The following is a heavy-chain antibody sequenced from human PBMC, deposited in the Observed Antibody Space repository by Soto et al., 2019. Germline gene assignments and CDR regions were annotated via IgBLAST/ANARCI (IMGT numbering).Heavy chain of an antibody. CDR1: GYSFTSYY. D-gene: IGHD4-17*01. J-gene: IGHJ4*02. Sequence: ASVKVSCKASGYSFTSYYLHWLRQVRGQGLEWMGIITPSSGGTRFSQRFQDRVTMTRDTSTGTIYMDLRGLTFEDTAVYYCARSVSTMTAPIHYWGQGTLVTVSS. CDR3: ARSVSTMTAPIHY. V-gene: IGHV1-46*01. CDR2: ITPSSGGT.